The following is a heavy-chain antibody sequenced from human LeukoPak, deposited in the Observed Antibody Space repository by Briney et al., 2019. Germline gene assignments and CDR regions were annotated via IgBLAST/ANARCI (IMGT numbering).Heavy chain of an antibody. D-gene: IGHD6-13*01. J-gene: IGHJ4*02. CDR3: AREGAAAGTNDY. V-gene: IGHV4-39*07. CDR1: GGSISSSSYY. Sequence: SETLSLTCTVSGGSISSSSYYWGWIRQPPGKGLEWIGSIYYSGSTYYNPSLKSRVTISVDTSKNQFSLKLSSVTAADTAVYYCAREGAAAGTNDYWGQGTLVTVSS. CDR2: IYYSGST.